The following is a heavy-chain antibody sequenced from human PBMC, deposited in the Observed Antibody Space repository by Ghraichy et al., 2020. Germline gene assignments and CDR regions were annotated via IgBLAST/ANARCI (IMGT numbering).Heavy chain of an antibody. CDR3: ARDQPAITGDDDYYGMDV. Sequence: SQTLSLTCTVSGGSINSYYWTWIRQPPGKGLEWIGYIYYSGSTNYNPSLKSRVTISLDTPKNQFSLKLSSVTAADTAVYYCARDQPAITGDDDYYGMDVWGQGTTVTVSS. D-gene: IGHD7-27*01. CDR2: IYYSGST. V-gene: IGHV4-59*01. CDR1: GGSINSYY. J-gene: IGHJ6*02.